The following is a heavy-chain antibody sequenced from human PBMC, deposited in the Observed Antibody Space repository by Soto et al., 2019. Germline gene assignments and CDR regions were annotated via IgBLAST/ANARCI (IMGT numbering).Heavy chain of an antibody. CDR1: GFTVSRNY. Sequence: GGSLRLSCAASGFTVSRNYMSWVRQAPGRGLEWVSVIYGGGSTYYADSVKGRFTISRDNSKNTLYLQMNSLRAEDTAVYYCASTDSAYAKGSAYWGQGALVTVSS. J-gene: IGHJ4*02. CDR2: IYGGGST. D-gene: IGHD3-22*01. CDR3: ASTDSAYAKGSAY. V-gene: IGHV3-53*01.